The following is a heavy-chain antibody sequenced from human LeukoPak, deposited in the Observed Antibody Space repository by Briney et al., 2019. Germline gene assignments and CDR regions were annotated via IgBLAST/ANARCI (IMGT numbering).Heavy chain of an antibody. CDR3: VKERSPFDAFDI. CDR1: GFTFSTYG. J-gene: IGHJ3*02. CDR2: IWSDGNNR. V-gene: IGHV3-33*06. Sequence: GGSLRLSCAASGFTFSTYGMHWVRQAPGKGLKWVAAIWSDGNNRFYADSVKGRFTFSRDNSKNTLSLQMNSLRSEDTAVYYCVKERSPFDAFDIWGQGTMVTVSS.